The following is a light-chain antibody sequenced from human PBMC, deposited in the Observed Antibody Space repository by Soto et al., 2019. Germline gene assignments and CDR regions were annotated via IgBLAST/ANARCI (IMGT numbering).Light chain of an antibody. Sequence: QSVLTQPASVSGAPGQSITISCSGTSSDIGAYEYVSWYQQHPGKPPKLMIYNINNRPSGVSYRFSGSKSGNTASLTISRLQTEDEADYYGLSHTTSRTYVFGPGTKVTVL. CDR1: SSDIGAYEY. CDR3: LSHTTSRTYV. J-gene: IGLJ1*01. CDR2: NIN. V-gene: IGLV2-14*03.